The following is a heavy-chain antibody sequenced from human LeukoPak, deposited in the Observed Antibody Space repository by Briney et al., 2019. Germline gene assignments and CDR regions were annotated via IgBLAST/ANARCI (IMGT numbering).Heavy chain of an antibody. CDR2: INPNSGGT. CDR1: GYTFNGFY. D-gene: IGHD4-11*01. Sequence: ASAKVSCKASGYTFNGFYLHWVRQAPGQGLEWMGWINPNSGGTNYAQKFQGRVTMTRDTSISTAYMELSRLRSDDTAVYYCARWMATVTTPDYWGQGTLVTVSS. J-gene: IGHJ4*02. V-gene: IGHV1-2*02. CDR3: ARWMATVTTPDY.